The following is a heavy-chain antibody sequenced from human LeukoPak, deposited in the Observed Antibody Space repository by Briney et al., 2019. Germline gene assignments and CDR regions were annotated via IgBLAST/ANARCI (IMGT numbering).Heavy chain of an antibody. CDR3: AREFIVGALDYFDY. Sequence: SETLSLTCTVSGGSISSGSYYWSWIRQPAGKGLEWIGRIYTSGSTKYNPPLKSRVAISVDTSKNQFSLKLSSVTAADTAVYYCAREFIVGALDYFDYWGQGTLVTVSS. D-gene: IGHD1-26*01. CDR1: GGSISSGSYY. J-gene: IGHJ4*02. V-gene: IGHV4-61*02. CDR2: IYTSGST.